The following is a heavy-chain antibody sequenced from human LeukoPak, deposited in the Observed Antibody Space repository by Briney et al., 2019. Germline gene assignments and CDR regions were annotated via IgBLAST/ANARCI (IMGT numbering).Heavy chain of an antibody. Sequence: ASVTVSCKASGYTFTSYDINWVRQATGQGLEWMGWMNRRSGNTGYAQKFQGRVTMTRNTSISTAYMELSSLRSEDTAVYYCARRGIIAAAGRGYNWFDPWGQGTLVTVSA. D-gene: IGHD6-13*01. V-gene: IGHV1-8*01. CDR2: MNRRSGNT. CDR3: ARRGIIAAAGRGYNWFDP. J-gene: IGHJ5*02. CDR1: GYTFTSYD.